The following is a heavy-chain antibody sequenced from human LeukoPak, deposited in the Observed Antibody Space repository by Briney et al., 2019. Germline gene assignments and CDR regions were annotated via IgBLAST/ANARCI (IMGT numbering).Heavy chain of an antibody. CDR3: ARKLGGAQCGGDCFFDH. CDR2: ISNGDDSI. Sequence: GGSLRLSCAASGFTFSSYAMNWVRQAPGKGLEWVSHISNGDDSIYYADSVKGRFTISRDNSKNLLFLQMNNLRAEDTAVYYCARKLGGAQCGGDCFFDHWGQGTRVAVSS. V-gene: IGHV3-48*03. J-gene: IGHJ4*03. CDR1: GFTFSSYA. D-gene: IGHD2-21*02.